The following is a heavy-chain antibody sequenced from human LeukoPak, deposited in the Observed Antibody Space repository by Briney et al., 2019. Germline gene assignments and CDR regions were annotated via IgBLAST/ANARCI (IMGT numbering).Heavy chain of an antibody. CDR2: ITGDGTTT. CDR1: GLTFSSYG. Sequence: GGSLRLSCAASGLTFSSYGMSWVRQAPGKGLQWVSAITGDGTTTYYADSVKGRLTISRDNSKNMLYLQMSSLRAEDTAVYYCAKMQGYFDYWGQGTLVPVSS. J-gene: IGHJ4*02. CDR3: AKMQGYFDY. V-gene: IGHV3-23*01.